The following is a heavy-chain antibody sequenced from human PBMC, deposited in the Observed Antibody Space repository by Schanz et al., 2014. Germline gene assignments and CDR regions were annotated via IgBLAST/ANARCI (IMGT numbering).Heavy chain of an antibody. V-gene: IGHV4-28*07. Sequence: QVQLQESDPGLVKPSDTLSLTCAVSGYSINTSDWWGWIRQPPGKGLEWIGYIYYSGSTYYNPSLKSRVTMSVDTSKNQFSLKLRSVTAVDTAVYYCASKGLTTDAFDIWGQGTMVTVSS. D-gene: IGHD2-8*01. CDR1: GYSINTSDW. J-gene: IGHJ3*02. CDR2: IYYSGST. CDR3: ASKGLTTDAFDI.